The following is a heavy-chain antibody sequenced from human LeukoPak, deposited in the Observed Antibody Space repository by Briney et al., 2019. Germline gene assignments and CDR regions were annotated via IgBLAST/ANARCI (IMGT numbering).Heavy chain of an antibody. CDR1: GGSISSDDYF. Sequence: PSETLSLTCAVSGGSISSDDYFWSWIRQPPGKSLEWIGYIYHRGSTSYNPSLKSRVTISLDKSRNQFSLNLSSVTAADTAVYYCARAPYDILTGYFLFDSWGQGTLVTVSS. J-gene: IGHJ4*02. D-gene: IGHD3-9*01. V-gene: IGHV4-30-2*01. CDR3: ARAPYDILTGYFLFDS. CDR2: IYHRGST.